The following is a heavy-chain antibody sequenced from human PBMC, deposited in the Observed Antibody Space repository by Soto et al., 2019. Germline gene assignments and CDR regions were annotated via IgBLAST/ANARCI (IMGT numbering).Heavy chain of an antibody. V-gene: IGHV1-46*01. J-gene: IGHJ4*02. CDR2: INPSGGST. CDR1: GYTFTSYY. Sequence: GASVKVSCKASGYTFTSYYMHWVRQAPGQGLEWMGIINPSGGSTSYAQKFQGRVTMTRATSTSTVYMELSSLRSEDTAVYYCARDRSYYYDSSGWNVYYFDYWGKGTLVTVSS. CDR3: ARDRSYYYDSSGWNVYYFDY. D-gene: IGHD3-22*01.